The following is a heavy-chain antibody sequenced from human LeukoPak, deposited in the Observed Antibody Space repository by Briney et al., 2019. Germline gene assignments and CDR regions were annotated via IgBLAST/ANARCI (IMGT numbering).Heavy chain of an antibody. D-gene: IGHD2-2*01. Sequence: SETLSLTCAVYGGSFSGYYWSWIRQPPGKGLEWIGEINHSGSTNHNPSLKSRVTISVDTSKNQFSLKLSSVTAADTAVYYCARAFVYCSSTSCYPLYYFDYWGQGTLVTVSS. V-gene: IGHV4-34*01. CDR1: GGSFSGYY. CDR2: INHSGST. J-gene: IGHJ4*02. CDR3: ARAFVYCSSTSCYPLYYFDY.